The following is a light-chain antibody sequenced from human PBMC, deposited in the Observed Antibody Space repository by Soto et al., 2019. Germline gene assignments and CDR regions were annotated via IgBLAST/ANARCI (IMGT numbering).Light chain of an antibody. J-gene: IGLJ2*01. Sequence: QAVVTQEPSLTVSPGGTVTLTCGSSTGAVTSGHYPYWFQQKPGQAPTTVIYEVSNRPSGVSNRFSGSKSGNTASLTISGLQAEDGADYYCSSYTSSSTLFGGGTKLTVL. CDR3: SSYTSSSTL. V-gene: IGLV2-14*01. CDR2: EVS. CDR1: TGAVTSGHY.